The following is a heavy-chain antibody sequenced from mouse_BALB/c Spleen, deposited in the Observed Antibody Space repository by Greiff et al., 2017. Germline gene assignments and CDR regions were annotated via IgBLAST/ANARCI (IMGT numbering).Heavy chain of an antibody. V-gene: IGHV2-4-1*01. J-gene: IGHJ3*01. Sequence: VQLQQSGPGLVQPSQSLSITCTVSGFSLTSYGVHWVRQSPGKGLEWLGVIWSGGSTDYNAAFISRLSISKDNSKSQVFFKINSLQADDTAIYYCASLTTPFAYWGQGTLVTVSA. CDR2: IWSGGST. CDR1: GFSLTSYG. CDR3: ASLTTPFAY.